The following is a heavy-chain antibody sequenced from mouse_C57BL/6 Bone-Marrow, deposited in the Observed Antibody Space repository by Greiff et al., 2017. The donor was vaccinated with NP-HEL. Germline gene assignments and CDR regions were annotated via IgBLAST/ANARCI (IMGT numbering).Heavy chain of an antibody. D-gene: IGHD2-1*01. Sequence: EVKLVESGGGLVKPGGSLKLSCAASGFTFSSYAMSWVRQTPEKRLEWVATISRDNAKNNLYLQMSHLKSEDTAMYYCAFYPHYWGQGTSVTVSS. CDR1: GFTFSSYA. J-gene: IGHJ4*01. V-gene: IGHV5-4*03. CDR3: AFYPHY.